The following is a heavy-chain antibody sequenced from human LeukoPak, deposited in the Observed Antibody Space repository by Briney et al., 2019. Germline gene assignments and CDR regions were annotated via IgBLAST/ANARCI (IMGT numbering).Heavy chain of an antibody. CDR2: INPNSGGT. CDR3: ARGYYYDSSGYYYPTPFDY. J-gene: IGHJ4*02. D-gene: IGHD3-22*01. V-gene: IGHV1-2*02. Sequence: ASVKVSCKASGYTFTGYYMHWVRQAPGQGLEWMGWINPNSGGTNYAQRFQGRVTMTRDTSISTAYMELSRLSSDDTAVYYCARGYYYDSSGYYYPTPFDYWGQGTLVTVSS. CDR1: GYTFTGYY.